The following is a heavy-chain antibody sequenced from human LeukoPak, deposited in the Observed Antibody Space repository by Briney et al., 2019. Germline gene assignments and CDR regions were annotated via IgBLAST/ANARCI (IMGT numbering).Heavy chain of an antibody. CDR3: AKQGPYYYDSSASLQH. J-gene: IGHJ1*01. CDR1: GFTFSSYA. V-gene: IGHV3-23*01. CDR2: ISGSGGST. Sequence: GGSLRLSCAASGFTFSSYAMSWVRQAPGKGLEWVSAISGSGGSTYYADSVKGRFTISRDNSKNTLYLQMNSLRAEDTAVYYCAKQGPYYYDSSASLQHWGRGTLVTVSS. D-gene: IGHD3-22*01.